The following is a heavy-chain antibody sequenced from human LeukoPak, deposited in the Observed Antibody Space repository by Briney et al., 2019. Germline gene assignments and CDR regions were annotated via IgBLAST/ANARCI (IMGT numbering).Heavy chain of an antibody. Sequence: GGSLRLSCAASGFTFSSYEMNWVRQAPGKGLEWDSYISSSGSTIYYSDSVKGRFTISRDNANRMLSLHINSLRVEDSAIYYCARRGKLEPTALASWGQGSLVVVSS. CDR1: GFTFSSYE. CDR3: ARRGKLEPTALAS. D-gene: IGHD2-21*02. CDR2: ISSSGSTI. J-gene: IGHJ5*02. V-gene: IGHV3-48*03.